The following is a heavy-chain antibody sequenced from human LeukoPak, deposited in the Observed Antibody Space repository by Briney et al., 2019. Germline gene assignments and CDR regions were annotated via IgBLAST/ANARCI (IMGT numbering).Heavy chain of an antibody. V-gene: IGHV3-23*01. CDR1: GFTFSSYA. J-gene: IGHJ4*02. CDR3: AKGSYYDSSGSFYFDY. CDR2: ISGSGDNT. Sequence: GGSLRLSCAASGFTFSSYAMSWVRQAPGKELEWVSGISGSGDNTYYADSVKGRFTISRDNSKNTLYVQVNSLGTEDMAAYYCAKGSYYDSSGSFYFDYWGQGTLVTVSS. D-gene: IGHD3-22*01.